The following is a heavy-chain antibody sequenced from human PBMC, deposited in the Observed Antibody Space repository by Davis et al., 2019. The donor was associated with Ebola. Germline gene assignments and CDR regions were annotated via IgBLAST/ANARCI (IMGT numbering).Heavy chain of an antibody. V-gene: IGHV3-23*01. Sequence: GESLKISCAASGFIFSSYGMHWVRQAPGKGLEWVSAISGSGGSTYYADSVKGRFTISRDNSKKTLYLQMNSLRDEDTAVYYCARKGQRDYYYYGMDVWGKGTTVTVSS. CDR1: GFIFSSYG. CDR2: ISGSGGST. CDR3: ARKGQRDYYYYGMDV. D-gene: IGHD1-1*01. J-gene: IGHJ6*04.